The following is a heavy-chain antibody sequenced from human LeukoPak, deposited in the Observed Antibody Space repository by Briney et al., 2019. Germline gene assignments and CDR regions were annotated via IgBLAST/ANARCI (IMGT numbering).Heavy chain of an antibody. CDR3: ARIEDRGAAFDS. J-gene: IGHJ5*01. V-gene: IGHV3-74*01. CDR1: GFTFSSYW. CDR2: TNTDGRTT. Sequence: PGGSLRLSCAASGFTFSSYWMHWVRQVPGEGLVWVSRTNTDGRTTSHADSVKGRFTISRDNAKNMLYLQMNSLRVEDTAVYYCARIEDRGAAFDSWGQGVLVTVSS. D-gene: IGHD3-22*01.